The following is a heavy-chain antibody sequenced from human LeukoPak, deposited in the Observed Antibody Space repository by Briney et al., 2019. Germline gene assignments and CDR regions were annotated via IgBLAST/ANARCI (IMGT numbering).Heavy chain of an antibody. V-gene: IGHV3-7*02. CDR3: ARLMGERSLFDY. J-gene: IGHJ4*02. Sequence: GGSLRLSCAASGSSFSSCWMTWVRQAPGKGLEWVANIKQDGNEKLYVDSVKGRFSISRDNAKNSVYLQMNSLRAEDTAVYYCARLMGERSLFDYWGQGVLVTVSS. D-gene: IGHD1-26*01. CDR2: IKQDGNEK. CDR1: GSSFSSCW.